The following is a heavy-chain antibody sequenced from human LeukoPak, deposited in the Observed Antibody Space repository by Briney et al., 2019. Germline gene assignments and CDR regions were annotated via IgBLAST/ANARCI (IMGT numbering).Heavy chain of an antibody. CDR2: INRNGST. Sequence: PSETLALTFAVYCGSFSGYYFSSLRQPPGKRLEWIGAINRNGSTNYNPSLKSRVTISVDTSKNQFSLKLSSVTAADTAVYFFFFKQKTAYDILTGQNWFDPWGQGTLVTVSS. D-gene: IGHD3-9*01. V-gene: IGHV4-34*01. CDR3: FFKQKTAYDILTGQNWFDP. CDR1: CGSFSGYY. J-gene: IGHJ5*02.